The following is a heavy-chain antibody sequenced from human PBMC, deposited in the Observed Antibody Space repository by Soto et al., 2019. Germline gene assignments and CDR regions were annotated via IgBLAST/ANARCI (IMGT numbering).Heavy chain of an antibody. J-gene: IGHJ6*03. D-gene: IGHD4-17*01. CDR1: GFTFSSYA. Sequence: GGSLRLSCAASGFTFSSYAMSWVRQAPGKGLEWVSAISGSSGSTYYADSVKGRFTISRDNSKNTLYLQMNSLRAEDTAVYYCAKGDSYGDFSYYMDVWGKGTTVTVSS. V-gene: IGHV3-23*01. CDR3: AKGDSYGDFSYYMDV. CDR2: ISGSSGST.